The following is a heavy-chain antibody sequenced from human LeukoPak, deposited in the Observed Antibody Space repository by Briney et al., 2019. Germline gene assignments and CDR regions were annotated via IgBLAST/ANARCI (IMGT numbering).Heavy chain of an antibody. CDR3: AKDFGVRGAPGFDH. CDR1: GFTFSSYG. V-gene: IGHV3-30*18. CDR2: ISYDGSNK. Sequence: GRSLRLSCAASGFTFSSYGMHWVRQAPGKGLEWVAVISYDGSNKYYADSVKGRFTISRDNSKNTLYLQMNSLRAEDTAVYYCAKDFGVRGAPGFDHWGQGTLVTVSS. J-gene: IGHJ4*02. D-gene: IGHD3-10*01.